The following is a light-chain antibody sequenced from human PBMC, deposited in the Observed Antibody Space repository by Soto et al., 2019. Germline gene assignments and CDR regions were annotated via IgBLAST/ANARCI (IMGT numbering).Light chain of an antibody. CDR1: TGAVTSGHY. CDR3: LLSYSGTNWV. V-gene: IGLV7-46*01. Sequence: QAVVTQEPSLTVSPGGTVTLTCGSSTGAVTSGHYPYWFQKKPGQAPRTLIYDTTNKQSWTPARFSGSLLGGKAALTLAGAQTDDEADYYCLLSYSGTNWVFGGGTKLTVL. J-gene: IGLJ3*02. CDR2: DTT.